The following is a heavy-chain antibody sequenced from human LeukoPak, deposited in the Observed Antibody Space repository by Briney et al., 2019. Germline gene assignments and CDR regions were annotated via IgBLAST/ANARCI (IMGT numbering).Heavy chain of an antibody. CDR3: AKLKQWQPQRYFFEY. J-gene: IGHJ4*02. CDR2: FSGTSST. D-gene: IGHD6-19*01. V-gene: IGHV3-23*01. CDR1: GFTFSSYA. Sequence: GGSLRLSCAASGFTFSSYAMSWVRQAPGKGLEWVSTFSGTSSTSYADAVKGRVTISRDDSKNTLYLQLNSLRAEDTAVYYCAKLKQWQPQRYFFEYWGQGALVTVAS.